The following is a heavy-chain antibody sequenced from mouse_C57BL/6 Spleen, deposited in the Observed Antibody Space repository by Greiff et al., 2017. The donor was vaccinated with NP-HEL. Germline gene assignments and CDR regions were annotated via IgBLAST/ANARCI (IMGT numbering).Heavy chain of an antibody. Sequence: QVQLQQSGAELVKPGASVKISCKASGYAFSSYWMNWVKQRPGKGLEWIGQIYPGDGDTNYNGKFKGKATLTADKSSSTAYMQLSSLTSEDSAVYFCARTHYGSSYEFAYWGQGTLVTVSA. CDR2: IYPGDGDT. V-gene: IGHV1-80*01. D-gene: IGHD1-1*01. J-gene: IGHJ3*01. CDR3: ARTHYGSSYEFAY. CDR1: GYAFSSYW.